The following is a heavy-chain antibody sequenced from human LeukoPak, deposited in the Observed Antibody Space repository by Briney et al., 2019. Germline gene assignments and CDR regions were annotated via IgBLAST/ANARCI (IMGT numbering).Heavy chain of an antibody. CDR3: ARGPSRAGTFDY. D-gene: IGHD3-10*01. CDR2: ISYDGSNK. Sequence: GGSLRLPCAASGFTFSSYAMHWVRQAPGKGLEWVAVISYDGSNKYYADSVKGRFTISRDNSKNTLYLQMNSLRAEDTAVYYCARGPSRAGTFDYWGQGTLVTVSS. J-gene: IGHJ4*02. CDR1: GFTFSSYA. V-gene: IGHV3-30-3*01.